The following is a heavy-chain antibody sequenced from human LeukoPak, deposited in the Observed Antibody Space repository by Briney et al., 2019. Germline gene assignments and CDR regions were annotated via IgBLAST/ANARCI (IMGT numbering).Heavy chain of an antibody. CDR3: ASAAGAFDM. CDR1: GFAFNTYG. CDR2: IWSDGSHE. V-gene: IGHV3-33*03. J-gene: IGHJ3*02. Sequence: GGSLRLSCAASGFAFNTYGMHWIRQAPGKGLEWVAVIWSDGSHEYYADSLKGRCTTSRDNSRNMVYLQVNSLRVEDTAVYYCASAAGAFDMWGQGTLVTVSS. D-gene: IGHD6-13*01.